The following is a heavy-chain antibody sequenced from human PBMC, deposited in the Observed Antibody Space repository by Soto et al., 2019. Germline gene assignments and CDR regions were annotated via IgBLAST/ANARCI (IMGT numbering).Heavy chain of an antibody. Sequence: QVQLRESRPGLVRPSGTLSLTCAVYGDSINTSHWWSWVRQTPGKGLEWIGETYHSGTTNYNPSLKSRVTISMDKSKNLFSLKLNSVTAADTALYFCARQTNSSPARGPNWFDPWGQGALVTVSS. CDR1: GDSINTSHW. CDR3: ARQTNSSPARGPNWFDP. CDR2: TYHSGTT. D-gene: IGHD6-13*01. V-gene: IGHV4-4*02. J-gene: IGHJ5*02.